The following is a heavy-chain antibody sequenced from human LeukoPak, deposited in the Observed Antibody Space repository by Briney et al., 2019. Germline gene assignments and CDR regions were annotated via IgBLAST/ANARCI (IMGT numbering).Heavy chain of an antibody. D-gene: IGHD5-18*01. CDR1: GGSFSGYY. V-gene: IGHV4-34*01. J-gene: IGHJ4*02. Sequence: PSETLSLTCAVYGGSFSGYYWSWIRQPPGKGLEWIGEINHSGSTNYNPSFKSRVTISVDSSKNQFSLNLSSVTAADTAVYYCARASGYSYGSDYWGQGTLVTVSS. CDR2: INHSGST. CDR3: ARASGYSYGSDY.